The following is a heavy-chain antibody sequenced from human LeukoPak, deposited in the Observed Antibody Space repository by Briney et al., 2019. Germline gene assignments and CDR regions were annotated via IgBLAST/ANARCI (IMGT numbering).Heavy chain of an antibody. V-gene: IGHV1-2*02. D-gene: IGHD6-13*01. Sequence: ATVEISCKVSGYTFTGYYMHWVRQAPGQGLEWMGWINPNSGGTNYAQKFQGRVTMTRDTSISTAYMELSRLRSDDTAVYYCARDLGSPPMSYYYYYYMDVWGKGTTVTVSS. J-gene: IGHJ6*03. CDR2: INPNSGGT. CDR1: GYTFTGYY. CDR3: ARDLGSPPMSYYYYYYMDV.